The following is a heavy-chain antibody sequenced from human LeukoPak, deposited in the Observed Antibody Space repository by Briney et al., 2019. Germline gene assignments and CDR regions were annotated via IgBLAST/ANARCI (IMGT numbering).Heavy chain of an antibody. V-gene: IGHV3-23*01. J-gene: IGHJ4*02. CDR3: AKRPKYLGNYYFDY. Sequence: GGSLRLSCAASGSTFSSYAMSWVRQAPGKGLEWVSAISGSGGSTYYADSVKGRFTISRDNSKNTLYLQMNSLRAEDTAVYYCAKRPKYLGNYYFDYWGQGTLVTVSS. CDR2: ISGSGGST. D-gene: IGHD1-7*01. CDR1: GSTFSSYA.